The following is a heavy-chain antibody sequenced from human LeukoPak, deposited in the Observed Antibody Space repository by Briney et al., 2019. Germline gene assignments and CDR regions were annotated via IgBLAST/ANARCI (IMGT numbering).Heavy chain of an antibody. J-gene: IGHJ3*02. CDR3: ARDRVYASGSRDAFGI. D-gene: IGHD3-10*01. CDR2: ISGSGTST. CDR1: GFTFSSYA. Sequence: GGSLRLSCAASGFTFSSYAMSWVRQAPGTGLGWVSGISGSGTSTYHADSVKGRFTISRDNSKLTLYLQMNSLRAEDTAVYYCARDRVYASGSRDAFGIRGLGTMVAVSS. V-gene: IGHV3-23*01.